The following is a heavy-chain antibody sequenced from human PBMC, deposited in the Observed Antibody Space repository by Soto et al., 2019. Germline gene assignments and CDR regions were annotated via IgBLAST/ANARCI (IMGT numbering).Heavy chain of an antibody. J-gene: IGHJ4*02. CDR1: GDTFTDYY. D-gene: IGHD2-21*02. CDR3: ARGGHVVVVTAALDY. V-gene: IGHV1-46*04. Sequence: QVQLVQSGAEVKKPGASVKVSCKASGDTFTDYYIHWVRQAPGQGLEWMGTVNPSGGHTTYAQHLLGRVTMTRDTSASTRNMELTRLTSEDTAVYYCARGGHVVVVTAALDYWGQGTLVTVSS. CDR2: VNPSGGHT.